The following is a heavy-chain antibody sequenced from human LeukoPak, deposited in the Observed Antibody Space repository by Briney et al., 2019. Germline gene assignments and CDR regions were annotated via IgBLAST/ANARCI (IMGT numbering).Heavy chain of an antibody. CDR2: FIPKSGTA. Sequence: SVKVSCKADGGTFNNFAFNWVRLAPGQGLEWMGGFIPKSGTAKYAQNFQGRITITADESSRTAYMELSSLRYEDTALYYCATPVKYWDVWSGYSPFGYSGQGTLVTVSS. D-gene: IGHD3-3*02. CDR1: GGTFNNFA. CDR3: ATPVKYWDVWSGYSPFGY. J-gene: IGHJ4*02. V-gene: IGHV1-69*13.